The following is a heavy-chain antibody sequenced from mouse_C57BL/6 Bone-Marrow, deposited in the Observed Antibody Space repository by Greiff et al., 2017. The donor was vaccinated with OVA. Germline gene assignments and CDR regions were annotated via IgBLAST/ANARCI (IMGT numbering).Heavy chain of an antibody. CDR3: ARAGDGYHDG. Sequence: QVQLQQSGAELVKPGASVKLSCKASGYTFTSYWMHWVKQRPGQGLEWIGMIHPNSGSTNYNEKFKSKATLTVDKSSSTAYMQLSSLTSEDSAVYYCARAGDGYHDGWGTGTTVTVSS. J-gene: IGHJ1*03. CDR2: IHPNSGST. D-gene: IGHD2-3*01. CDR1: GYTFTSYW. V-gene: IGHV1-64*01.